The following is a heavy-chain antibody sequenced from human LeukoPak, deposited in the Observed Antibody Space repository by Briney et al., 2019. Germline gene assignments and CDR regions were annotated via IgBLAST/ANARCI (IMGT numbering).Heavy chain of an antibody. Sequence: GGSLRLSCAASGFTFSTSWMSWVRQAPGKGLEWVANIKQDGSEKYYVDSVKGRFTISRDNAKNSLYLQMNSLRAEDTAVYYCARDLWAVAVSDYWGQGTLVTVSS. D-gene: IGHD6-19*01. J-gene: IGHJ4*02. CDR2: IKQDGSEK. CDR3: ARDLWAVAVSDY. V-gene: IGHV3-7*01. CDR1: GFTFSTSW.